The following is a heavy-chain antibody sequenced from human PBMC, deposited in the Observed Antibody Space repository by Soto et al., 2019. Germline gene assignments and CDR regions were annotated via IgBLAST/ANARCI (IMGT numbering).Heavy chain of an antibody. CDR2: IYYSGST. D-gene: IGHD6-6*01. Sequence: SETLSLTCTVSGGSISSYFWSWIRQPPGKGLEWIGYIYYSGSTNYNPSLKSRVTISVDTSKNQFSLKLSSVTAADTAVYYCARRARYFDFWGPGTLVTVSS. CDR3: ARRARYFDF. CDR1: GGSISSYF. V-gene: IGHV4-59*01. J-gene: IGHJ4*02.